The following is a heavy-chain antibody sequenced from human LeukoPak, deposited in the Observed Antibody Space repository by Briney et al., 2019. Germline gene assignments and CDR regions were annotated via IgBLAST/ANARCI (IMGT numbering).Heavy chain of an antibody. CDR2: ISYDGSNK. CDR3: AKGPYSVSYLEPYYYYGMDV. CDR1: GFTFSSYG. Sequence: GRSLRLSCAASGFTFSSYGMHWVRQAPGKGLEWVAVISYDGSNKYYADSVKGRFTISRDNSKNTLYLQMNSLRAEDTAVYYCAKGPYSVSYLEPYYYYGMDVWGQGTTVTVSS. V-gene: IGHV3-30*18. D-gene: IGHD1-26*01. J-gene: IGHJ6*02.